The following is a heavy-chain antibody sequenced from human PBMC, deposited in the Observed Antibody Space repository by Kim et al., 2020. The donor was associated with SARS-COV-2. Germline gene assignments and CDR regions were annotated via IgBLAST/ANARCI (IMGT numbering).Heavy chain of an antibody. V-gene: IGHV1-46*01. CDR1: GYTFTSYY. CDR3: ARVGSGWRSEGSVGDY. D-gene: IGHD6-19*01. CDR2: INPSGGTS. Sequence: ASVKVSCKASGYTFTSYYIHWVRQAPGQGLEWMGIINPSGGTSRRTEKFQGRITMTRDTSTSTVYMELSSLIYEDTAVYFCARVGSGWRSEGSVGDYWGQGTLVTVSS. J-gene: IGHJ4*02.